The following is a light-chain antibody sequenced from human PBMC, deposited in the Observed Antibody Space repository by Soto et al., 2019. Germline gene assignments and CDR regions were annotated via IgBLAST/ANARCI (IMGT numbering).Light chain of an antibody. CDR3: QQRSNWPPVT. Sequence: EIVLTQSPATLSLSPGERATLSCRTSQSVSSFLAWYQQKPGQPPRLLIYDASNRATGIPARFSGSGSGTDFTLTISSLEPEDFAVYYCQQRSNWPPVTFGPWTKVDIK. CDR2: DAS. CDR1: QSVSSF. J-gene: IGKJ3*01. V-gene: IGKV3-11*01.